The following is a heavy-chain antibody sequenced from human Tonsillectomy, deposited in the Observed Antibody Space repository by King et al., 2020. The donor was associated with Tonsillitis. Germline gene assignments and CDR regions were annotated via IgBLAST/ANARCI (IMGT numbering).Heavy chain of an antibody. V-gene: IGHV4-34*01. CDR1: GGSFSDYY. D-gene: IGHD3-10*01. CDR2: TNHSGST. CDR3: ASISEGHYHGTCAHNASNCFYP. Sequence: VQLQQWGAGLLKPSETLSLTCAVYGGSFSDYYWSWIRQPPGKGLEWIGETNHSGSTNYNPSLKSRVTISVDTSKNQFSLKVSSVTAADTAVYYCASISEGHYHGTCAHNASNCFYPWGQGTLVIVSS. J-gene: IGHJ5*02.